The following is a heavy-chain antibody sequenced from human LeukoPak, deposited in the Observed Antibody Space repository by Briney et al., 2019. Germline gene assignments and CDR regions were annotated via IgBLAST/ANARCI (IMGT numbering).Heavy chain of an antibody. V-gene: IGHV3-9*01. CDR2: ISWNSGTI. D-gene: IGHD3-16*01. CDR3: ARQTYYDYVWGSFLETPYFDY. J-gene: IGHJ4*02. CDR1: GFTFDNYA. Sequence: PGRSLRLSCAASGFTFDNYAMNWVRQVPGKGLEWISLISWNSGTIGYADSVKGRFTISRDNAKNSLYLQMNSLRADDTAVYYCARQTYYDYVWGSFLETPYFDYWGQGTLVTVSS.